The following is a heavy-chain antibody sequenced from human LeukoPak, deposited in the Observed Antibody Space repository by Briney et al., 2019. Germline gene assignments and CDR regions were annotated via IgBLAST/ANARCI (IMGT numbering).Heavy chain of an antibody. Sequence: GGSLRLSCAASGFTFSTYWMMWVRQAPGKGVEWVANINEDGSEKYYADSVEGRFTISRDNAKNSLDLQMSSLRAEDTAVYYCAKFADYGYFGSDFDYWGQGTLVTVSS. J-gene: IGHJ4*02. CDR2: INEDGSEK. CDR3: AKFADYGYFGSDFDY. V-gene: IGHV3-7*03. CDR1: GFTFSTYW. D-gene: IGHD3-10*01.